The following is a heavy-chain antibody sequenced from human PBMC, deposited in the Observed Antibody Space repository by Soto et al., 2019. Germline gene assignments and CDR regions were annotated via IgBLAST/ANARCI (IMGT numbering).Heavy chain of an antibody. CDR3: AKDGYYYGSGSYYGEYYYYYMDV. Sequence: GGSLRFSCAASGFTFSSYGMHWVRQAPGKGLEWVAVISYDGSNKYYADSVKGRFTISRDNSKNTLYLQMNSLRAEDTAVYYCAKDGYYYGSGSYYGEYYYYYMDVWGKGTTVTVSS. J-gene: IGHJ6*03. D-gene: IGHD3-10*01. CDR2: ISYDGSNK. CDR1: GFTFSSYG. V-gene: IGHV3-30*18.